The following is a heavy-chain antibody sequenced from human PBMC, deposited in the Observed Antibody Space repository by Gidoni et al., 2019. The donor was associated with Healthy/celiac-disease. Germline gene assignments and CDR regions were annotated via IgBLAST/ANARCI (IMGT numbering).Heavy chain of an antibody. CDR2: INHSGST. Sequence: QVQLQQWGAGLLKPSETLSLTCAVYGGSFSGYYWSWIRQPPGKGLEWIGEINHSGSTNYNPSLKSRVTISVDTSKNQFSLKLSSVTAADTAVYYCARDIPDTAHRGSFDYWGQGTLVTVSS. V-gene: IGHV4-34*01. D-gene: IGHD5-12*01. J-gene: IGHJ4*02. CDR1: GGSFSGYY. CDR3: ARDIPDTAHRGSFDY.